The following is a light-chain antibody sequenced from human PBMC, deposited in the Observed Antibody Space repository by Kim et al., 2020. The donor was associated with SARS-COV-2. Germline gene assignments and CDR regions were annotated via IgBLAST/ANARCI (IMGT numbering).Light chain of an antibody. CDR1: ALSKQY. Sequence: SVPPGQTARITCSGDALSKQYSFWYQQKPGPAPVLLIYKDTERPSTIPDRFSGSSSETIATLTISGVQAEDEADYYCQSADSSHVVFGGGTQLTVL. CDR2: KDT. J-gene: IGLJ2*01. V-gene: IGLV3-25*03. CDR3: QSADSSHVV.